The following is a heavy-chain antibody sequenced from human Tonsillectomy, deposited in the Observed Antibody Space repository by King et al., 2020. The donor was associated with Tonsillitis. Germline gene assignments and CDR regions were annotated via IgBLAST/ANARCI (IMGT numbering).Heavy chain of an antibody. CDR1: GFTFSSYG. CDR3: ARGGGYSYGYVLDY. J-gene: IGHJ4*02. CDR2: IWYDGSNK. V-gene: IGHV3-33*01. Sequence: VQLVESGGGVVQPGRSLRLSCAASGFTFSSYGMHWVRQAPGKGLEWVAVIWYDGSNKYYADSVKGRFTISRDNSKNTLYLQMNSLRAEDTAVYDCARGGGYSYGYVLDYWGQGTLVTVSS. D-gene: IGHD5-18*01.